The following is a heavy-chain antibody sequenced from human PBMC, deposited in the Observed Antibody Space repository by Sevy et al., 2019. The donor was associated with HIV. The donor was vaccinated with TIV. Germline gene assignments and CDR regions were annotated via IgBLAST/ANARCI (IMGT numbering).Heavy chain of an antibody. CDR3: ARDMVQGVRGYYYGMDV. CDR1: GGSISSYY. D-gene: IGHD3-10*01. V-gene: IGHV4-59*01. CDR2: IYYSGST. J-gene: IGHJ6*02. Sequence: SETLSLTCTVSGGSISSYYWSWIRQPPGKGLEWIGYIYYSGSTNYNPSLKSRVTISVDTSKNQFPLKLSSVTAADTAVYYCARDMVQGVRGYYYGMDVWGQGTTVTVSS.